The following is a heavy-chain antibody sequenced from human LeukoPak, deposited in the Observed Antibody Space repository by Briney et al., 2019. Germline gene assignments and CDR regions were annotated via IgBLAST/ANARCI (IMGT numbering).Heavy chain of an antibody. Sequence: GGSLRLSCAASGFTFSSYWMHWVRQAPGKGLVWVSRINSDGSSTSYADSVKGRFTISRDNAKNTLYLQMNSLRAEDTAVYYCVPVVSTAGMDVWGQGTTVTVSS. CDR1: GFTFSSYW. CDR2: INSDGSST. D-gene: IGHD2-2*01. V-gene: IGHV3-74*01. J-gene: IGHJ6*02. CDR3: VPVVSTAGMDV.